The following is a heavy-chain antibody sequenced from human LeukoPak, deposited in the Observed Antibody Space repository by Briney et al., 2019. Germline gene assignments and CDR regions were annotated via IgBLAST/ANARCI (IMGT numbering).Heavy chain of an antibody. V-gene: IGHV4-34*01. CDR3: ARPTTYYYYAMDV. CDR1: GGSFSGYY. Sequence: PSETLSLTCAVYGGSFSGYYWSWIRQPPGKGLEWIGEINHSGSTNYNPSLKSRVTISVDTSKNQFSLKLSSVTAADTAVYYCARPTTYYYYAMDVWGQGTTVTGSS. D-gene: IGHD4-17*01. CDR2: INHSGST. J-gene: IGHJ6*02.